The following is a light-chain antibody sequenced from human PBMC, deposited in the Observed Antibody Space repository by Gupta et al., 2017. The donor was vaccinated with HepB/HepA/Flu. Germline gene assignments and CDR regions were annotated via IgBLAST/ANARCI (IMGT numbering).Light chain of an antibody. Sequence: DIVMTQSPLSLPVTPGEPASISCRSSQSLLHSNGYNYLDWYLQKPGQSPQLLIYLGSERASGVPDRFSGSGSGTDFTLKISRVEAEDVGIYYCMQTLQTPITFGGGTKVDIK. CDR3: MQTLQTPIT. V-gene: IGKV2-28*01. J-gene: IGKJ4*01. CDR1: QSLLHSNGYNY. CDR2: LGS.